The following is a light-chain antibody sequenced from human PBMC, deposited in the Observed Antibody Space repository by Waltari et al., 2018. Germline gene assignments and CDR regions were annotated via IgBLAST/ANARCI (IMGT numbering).Light chain of an antibody. CDR3: SSYTTSSTVYV. Sequence: QSALTQPASVSGSPGQSITISCTGTSSDVGTYDYVSWYQPHTGKAPKLMIYDVTKRPSVISNRFSGSKSGNTASLTISGLQVEDEADYYCSSYTTSSTVYVFGTGTKVTVL. J-gene: IGLJ1*01. CDR2: DVT. V-gene: IGLV2-14*03. CDR1: SSDVGTYDY.